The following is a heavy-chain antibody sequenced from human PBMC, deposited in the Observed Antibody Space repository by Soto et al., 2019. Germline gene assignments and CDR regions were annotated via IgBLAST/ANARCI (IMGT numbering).Heavy chain of an antibody. CDR2: IYFSGSA. CDR3: ARRYSGYGDY. Sequence: QVQLQESGPGLVKPSENLSLTCTVSGGSITSYYWSWIRQPPGKGLEWIGYIYFSGSANYNPSLKSRVTISVDTSKNQFSLKLSSVTAADTAVYYCARRYSGYGDYWGQGTLFTVSS. CDR1: GGSITSYY. J-gene: IGHJ4*02. D-gene: IGHD5-12*01. V-gene: IGHV4-59*08.